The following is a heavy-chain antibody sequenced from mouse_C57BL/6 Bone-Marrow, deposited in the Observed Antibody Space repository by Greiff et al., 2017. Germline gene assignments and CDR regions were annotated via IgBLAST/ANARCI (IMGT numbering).Heavy chain of an antibody. Sequence: VQLQQSGAELARPGASVKLSCKASGYTFTSYGISWVKQRTGQGLEWIGEIYPRSGNTYYNEKFKGKATLTADKSSSTAYMELRSLTSEDSAVYFCARRDYGSSPLAYWGQGTLVTVSA. CDR3: ARRDYGSSPLAY. CDR1: GYTFTSYG. CDR2: IYPRSGNT. V-gene: IGHV1-81*01. J-gene: IGHJ3*01. D-gene: IGHD1-1*01.